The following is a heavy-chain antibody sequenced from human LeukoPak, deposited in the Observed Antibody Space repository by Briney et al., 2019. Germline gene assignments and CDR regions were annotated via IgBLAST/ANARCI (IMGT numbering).Heavy chain of an antibody. CDR1: GGSISSGGYY. CDR3: ARGTTGYYLEKLDY. D-gene: IGHD3-9*01. V-gene: IGHV4-31*03. J-gene: IGHJ4*02. CDR2: IYYSGST. Sequence: PSQTLSLTCTVSGGSISSGGYYWSWIRQHPGKGLEWIGYIYYSGSTYYNPSLKSRVTISVDTSKNQFSLKLSSVTAADTAVCYCARGTTGYYLEKLDYWGQGTLVTVSS.